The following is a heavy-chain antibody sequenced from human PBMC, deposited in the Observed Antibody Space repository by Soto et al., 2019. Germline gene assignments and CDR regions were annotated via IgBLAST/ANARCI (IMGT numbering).Heavy chain of an antibody. CDR3: ARRRYCGADCYSKFYYGMDV. CDR2: IIPILGTT. J-gene: IGHJ6*02. CDR1: GSTFSSYT. Sequence: QVQLVQSGAEVRKPGSSVKVSCRASGSTFSSYTVNWVRQAPGQGLEWIGRIIPILGTTDYARRFKGRVTITADRSAKTADMELTSLTSEDTVVYYWARRRYCGADCYSKFYYGMDVGGQGTTVTVSS. V-gene: IGHV1-69*08. D-gene: IGHD2-21*02.